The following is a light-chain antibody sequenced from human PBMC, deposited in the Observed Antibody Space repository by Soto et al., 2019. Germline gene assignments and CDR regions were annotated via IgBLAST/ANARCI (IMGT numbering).Light chain of an antibody. CDR3: QQSYTTPYT. V-gene: IGKV1-39*01. J-gene: IGKJ2*01. CDR2: AAS. Sequence: DIQMTQSPSSLSASVGDRVTVTCRASQSIGTYFNWYQQKPGKAPNLLIYAASSLQSGVPSKFSGSGSGTDFTLTISSLQPEDFATYYCQQSYTTPYTFGQGTKLEIK. CDR1: QSIGTY.